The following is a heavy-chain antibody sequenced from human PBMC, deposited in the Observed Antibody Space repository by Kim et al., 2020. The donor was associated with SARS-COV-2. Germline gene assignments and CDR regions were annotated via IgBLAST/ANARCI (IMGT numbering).Heavy chain of an antibody. J-gene: IGHJ2*01. CDR1: GGSISSYY. CDR3: ARDHREWLQYTANWYFDL. Sequence: SETLSLTCTVSGGSISSYYWSWIRQPPGKGLEWIGYIYYSGSTNSNPSLKSRVTISVDTSKNQFSLKLSSVTAADTAVYYFARDHREWLQYTANWYFDL. V-gene: IGHV4-59*01. CDR2: IYYSGST. D-gene: IGHD3-3*01.